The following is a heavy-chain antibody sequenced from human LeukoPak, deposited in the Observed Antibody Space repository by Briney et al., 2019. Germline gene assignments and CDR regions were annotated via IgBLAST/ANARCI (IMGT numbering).Heavy chain of an antibody. V-gene: IGHV1-18*01. CDR3: ARVHVGATGCSFDY. J-gene: IGHJ4*02. D-gene: IGHD1-26*01. CDR1: GYTFSSYG. CDR2: NSAYNSNT. Sequence: ASVKVSYKAPGYTFSSYGICWVRPALGQGLEWVGWNSAYNSNTTYEEKLQGSITMNTATSTRTAYMGLMSLRSDDTAVYYCARVHVGATGCSFDYWGQGTLVTVSS.